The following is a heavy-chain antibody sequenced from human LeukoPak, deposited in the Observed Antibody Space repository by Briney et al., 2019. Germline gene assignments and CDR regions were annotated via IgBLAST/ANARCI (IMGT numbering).Heavy chain of an antibody. D-gene: IGHD3-3*01. CDR2: ISGSGGST. Sequence: PGGSLRLSCAASGFTFSSYGMCWVRQAPGKGLEWVSGISGSGGSTYYADSVKGRFTISRDNSKNTLYLQMNSLRAEDTAVYYCARERDYDFWSSNAFDIWGQGTMVTVSS. CDR3: ARERDYDFWSSNAFDI. CDR1: GFTFSSYG. V-gene: IGHV3-23*01. J-gene: IGHJ3*02.